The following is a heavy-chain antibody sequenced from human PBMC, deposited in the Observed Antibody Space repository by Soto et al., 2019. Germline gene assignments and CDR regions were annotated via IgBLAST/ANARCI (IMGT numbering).Heavy chain of an antibody. CDR2: VYYSGGA. V-gene: IGHV4-39*01. Sequence: KPYETLSLTWAVSGVSIHNSHSFWGWIRQPPGKGLEFIGSVYYSGGANYNPSLKSRAAVSIDTSNNQFSLRVNSVTAADTAVYYCGRVVEGATRHTDFDSWGQGILVTVSS. CDR3: GRVVEGATRHTDFDS. D-gene: IGHD2-15*01. J-gene: IGHJ5*01. CDR1: GVSIHNSHSF.